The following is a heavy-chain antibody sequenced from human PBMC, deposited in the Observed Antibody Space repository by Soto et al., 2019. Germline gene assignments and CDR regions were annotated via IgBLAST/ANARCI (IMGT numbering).Heavy chain of an antibody. CDR3: ARAPPPDYGDYRIDY. CDR2: INHSGST. J-gene: IGHJ4*02. Sequence: PSETLSLTCAVFGGSFNGYYWSWIRQPPEKGLERIGEINHSGSTNYNPSLKSRVTISVDTSKNQFSLQLSSVTAADTAVYYCARAPPPDYGDYRIDYWGQGTLVTVSS. V-gene: IGHV4-34*01. CDR1: GGSFNGYY. D-gene: IGHD4-17*01.